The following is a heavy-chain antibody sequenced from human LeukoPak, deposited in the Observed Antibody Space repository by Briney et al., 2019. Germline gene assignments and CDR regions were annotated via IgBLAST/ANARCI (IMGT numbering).Heavy chain of an antibody. CDR1: GGTFSSYA. D-gene: IGHD6-13*01. CDR2: IIPIFGTA. V-gene: IGHV1-69*13. Sequence: GASVKVSCKASGGTFSSYAISWVRQAPGQGLEWMGGIIPIFGTANYAQKFQGRVTITADESTSTAYMELSSLRSEDTAVYYCARDRSSSWYWSLGAFDIWGQGTMVTVSS. J-gene: IGHJ3*02. CDR3: ARDRSSSWYWSLGAFDI.